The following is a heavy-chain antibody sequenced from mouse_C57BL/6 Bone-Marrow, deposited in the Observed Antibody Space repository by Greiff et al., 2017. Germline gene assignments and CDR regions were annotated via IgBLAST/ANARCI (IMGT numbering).Heavy chain of an antibody. CDR1: GYSITSGYY. CDR3: AREEAYESNYSWFAY. CDR2: ISYDGSN. V-gene: IGHV3-6*01. D-gene: IGHD2-5*01. J-gene: IGHJ3*01. Sequence: ESGPGLVKPSQSLSLTCSVTGYSITSGYYWNWIRQFPGNKLEWMGYISYDGSNNYNPSLKNRISITRDTTKNQFFLKLNAVTTEETATYYCAREEAYESNYSWFAYWGQGTLVTVSA.